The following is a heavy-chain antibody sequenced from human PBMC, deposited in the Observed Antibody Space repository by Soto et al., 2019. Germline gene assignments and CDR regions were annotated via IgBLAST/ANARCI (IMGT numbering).Heavy chain of an antibody. Sequence: ASVKVSCKASGYTFTTYYIHWLRQAPGQGPEWMGIINPSGGSTGYAQKFQGRVTMTRDTSRNTVYMELTSLRSEDTAVYYCAGGPERRQSYADRPLENWGQGTQVTVSS. V-gene: IGHV1-46*01. CDR1: GYTFTTYY. CDR2: INPSGGST. D-gene: IGHD3-16*01. J-gene: IGHJ4*02. CDR3: AGGPERRQSYADRPLEN.